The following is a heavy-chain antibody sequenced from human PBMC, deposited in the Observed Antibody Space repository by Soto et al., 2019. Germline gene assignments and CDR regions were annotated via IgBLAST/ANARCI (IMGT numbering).Heavy chain of an antibody. J-gene: IGHJ5*02. CDR1: GGTFSSYA. CDR2: IIPIFGTA. CDR3: ARTYYYGSGSYRGWFDP. V-gene: IGHV1-69*12. D-gene: IGHD3-10*01. Sequence: QVQLVQSGAEVKKPGSSVKVSCKASGGTFSSYAISWVRQAPGQGLEWMGGIIPIFGTANYAQKFQGRVTITADESTSTAYMALSSLRSEDTAVYYCARTYYYGSGSYRGWFDPWGQGTLVTVSS.